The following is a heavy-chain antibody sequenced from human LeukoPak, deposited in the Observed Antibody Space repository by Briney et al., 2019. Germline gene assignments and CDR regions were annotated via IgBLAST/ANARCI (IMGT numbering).Heavy chain of an antibody. J-gene: IGHJ4*02. Sequence: GRSLRLSCTASGFTFGDYAMSWFRQAPGKGLEWVGFIRRKSYGGTAEYAASVKGRFTISRDDSKSMSYLQMNSLKTEDTALYYCTGPLRDGSGWQPGYWGQGTLVTVS. V-gene: IGHV3-49*03. CDR3: TGPLRDGSGWQPGY. CDR2: IRRKSYGGTA. D-gene: IGHD6-19*01. CDR1: GFTFGDYA.